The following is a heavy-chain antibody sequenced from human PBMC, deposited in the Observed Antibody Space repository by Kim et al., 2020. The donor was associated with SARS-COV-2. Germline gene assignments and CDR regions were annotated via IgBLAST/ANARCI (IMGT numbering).Heavy chain of an antibody. CDR2: ISYDGSNK. D-gene: IGHD7-27*01. V-gene: IGHV3-30*18. CDR1: GFTFSSYG. Sequence: GGSLRLSCAASGFTFSSYGMHWVRQAPGKGLEWVAVISYDGSNKYYADSVKGRFTISRDNSKNTLYLQMNSLRAEDTAVYYCANSPSWGGMDVWGQGTTVTVSS. CDR3: ANSPSWGGMDV. J-gene: IGHJ6*02.